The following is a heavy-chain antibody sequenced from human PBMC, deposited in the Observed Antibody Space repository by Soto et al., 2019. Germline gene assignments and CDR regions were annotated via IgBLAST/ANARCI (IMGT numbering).Heavy chain of an antibody. D-gene: IGHD3-22*01. Sequence: PGASLKISCKGSGYSFAGYWIPRVSQKPGKGLEWMGRIDPSDSQTYYSPSFRGHVTISVTKSITTVFLQWSSLRASDTAMYYCARQIYYSDTGPNFQYYFDSWGQGTRGTASS. CDR1: GYSFAGYW. J-gene: IGHJ4*02. CDR2: IDPSDSQT. V-gene: IGHV5-10-1*01. CDR3: ARQIYYSDTGPNFQYYFDS.